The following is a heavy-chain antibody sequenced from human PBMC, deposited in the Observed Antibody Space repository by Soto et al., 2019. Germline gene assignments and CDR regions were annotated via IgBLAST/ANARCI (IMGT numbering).Heavy chain of an antibody. CDR3: TLDLFFISPSTGATEAY. D-gene: IGHD3-10*01. V-gene: IGHV1-18*04. J-gene: IGHJ4*02. Sequence: VQLVQSGAELKKPGASVRVSCKASGYTFTSFGVSWVPQAPGQGPEWMGWISPETGKTAYSYKFQDRVSMTAHASTTTFYLDLGSLRSDDTAVYYCTLDLFFISPSTGATEAYWRQGPLVTVSS. CDR1: GYTFTSFG. CDR2: ISPETGKT.